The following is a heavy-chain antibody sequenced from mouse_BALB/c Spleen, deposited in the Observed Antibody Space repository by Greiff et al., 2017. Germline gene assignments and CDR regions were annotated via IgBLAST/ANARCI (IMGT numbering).Heavy chain of an antibody. D-gene: IGHD2-1*01. CDR2: ISYSGST. J-gene: IGHJ3*01. V-gene: IGHV3-8*02. CDR3: AREDYGNYVTFAY. Sequence: EVKLMESGPSLVKPSQTLSLTCSVTGDSITSGYWNWIRKFPGNKLEYMGYISYSGSTYYNPSLKSRISITRDTSKNQYYLLLNSVTTEDTATYYCAREDYGNYVTFAYWGQGTLVTVSA. CDR1: GDSITSGY.